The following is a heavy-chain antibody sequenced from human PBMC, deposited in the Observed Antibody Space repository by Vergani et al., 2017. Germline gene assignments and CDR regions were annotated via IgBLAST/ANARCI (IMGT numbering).Heavy chain of an antibody. Sequence: EVQLVESGGGLVPPGRSLRVSCAASGFSFGDYAITWVRQAPGKGLEWVAFIRNKSYGGTTEYAASVKGRFTISRDDSKRLAYLQLSGLKTEDTAVYYCSRGRGYSFGYSDYWGQGTLVTVSS. CDR1: GFSFGDYA. D-gene: IGHD5-18*01. CDR3: SRGRGYSFGYSDY. J-gene: IGHJ4*02. CDR2: IRNKSYGGTT. V-gene: IGHV3-49*04.